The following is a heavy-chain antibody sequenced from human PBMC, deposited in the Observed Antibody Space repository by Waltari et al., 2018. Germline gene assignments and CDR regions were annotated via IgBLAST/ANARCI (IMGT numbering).Heavy chain of an antibody. V-gene: IGHV3-74*01. CDR3: ARVATKTYSSPVPGRPYYYGMDV. D-gene: IGHD6-19*01. J-gene: IGHJ6*02. CDR2: IKSDWSST. CDR1: GFTFSRYW. Sequence: EEQLVESGGGLAQPGESLRLSCAASGFTFSRYWMDWVRQAPGKGLVWVSRIKSDWSSTTYADSGKGRFTISRDNAKNTLYVQMNRLRAEDTAVYYCARVATKTYSSPVPGRPYYYGMDVWGQGTTVTVSS.